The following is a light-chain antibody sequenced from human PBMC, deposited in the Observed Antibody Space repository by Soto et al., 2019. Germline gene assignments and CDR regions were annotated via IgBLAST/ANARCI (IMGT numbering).Light chain of an antibody. CDR3: SSYRATSTPYV. J-gene: IGLJ1*01. V-gene: IGLV2-14*01. Sequence: QSALAQPASVSGSPGQSITISCSGTSGDVGGYNYVSWYQQYPGKAPKLMLYEVSKRPSGVSNRFSGSKSGKTASLTISGLQAEDEAEYYCSSYRATSTPYVFGTGTKLTVL. CDR1: SGDVGGYNY. CDR2: EVS.